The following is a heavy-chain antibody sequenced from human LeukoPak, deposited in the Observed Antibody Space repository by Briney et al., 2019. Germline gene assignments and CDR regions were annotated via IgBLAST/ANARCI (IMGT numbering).Heavy chain of an antibody. D-gene: IGHD6-19*01. J-gene: IGHJ3*02. CDR1: GGSISSGDYY. V-gene: IGHV4-30-4*01. CDR2: IYYSGST. Sequence: SETLSLTCTVSGGSISSGDYYWSWIRQPPGKGLEWIGYIYYSGSTYYNPSLKSRVTISVDTSKNQFSLKLSSVTAADTAVYYCARDMGIGGIAVPGMYAFDIWGQGTMVTVSS. CDR3: ARDMGIGGIAVPGMYAFDI.